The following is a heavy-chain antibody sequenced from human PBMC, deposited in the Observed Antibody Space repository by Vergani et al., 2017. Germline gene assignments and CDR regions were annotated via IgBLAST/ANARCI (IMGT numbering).Heavy chain of an antibody. Sequence: EVQLVESGGGLVKPGGFLRLSCAASGFTFSSYSMNWVRQAPGKGLEWVSSISSSSSYIYYADSVKGRFTISRDNAKNSLYLQMNRLRAEDTAVYYCASSEYSGSDRGGYWGQGTLVTVSS. CDR1: GFTFSSYS. V-gene: IGHV3-21*01. D-gene: IGHD1-26*01. J-gene: IGHJ4*02. CDR3: ASSEYSGSDRGGY. CDR2: ISSSSSYI.